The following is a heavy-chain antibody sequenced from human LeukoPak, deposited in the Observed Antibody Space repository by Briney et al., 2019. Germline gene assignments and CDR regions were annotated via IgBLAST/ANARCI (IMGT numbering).Heavy chain of an antibody. CDR1: GFTFSSYS. D-gene: IGHD3-10*01. V-gene: IGHV3-21*01. J-gene: IGHJ4*02. Sequence: GGSLRLSCAASGFTFSSYSMNWVRQAPGKGLEWVSSISSSSSYIYYADSVKGRFTISRDNAKNSLYLQMNSLRAEDTAVYYCARVLFTTMVRGVPFSGAYYFDYWGQGTLVTVSS. CDR2: ISSSSSYI. CDR3: ARVLFTTMVRGVPFSGAYYFDY.